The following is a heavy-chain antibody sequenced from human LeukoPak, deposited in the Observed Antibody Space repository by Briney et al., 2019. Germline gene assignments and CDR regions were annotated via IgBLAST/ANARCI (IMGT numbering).Heavy chain of an antibody. CDR2: IYYSGST. V-gene: IGHV4-59*01. D-gene: IGHD2-15*01. CDR1: GGSISSYY. Sequence: SETLSLTCTVSGGSISSYYWSWIRQPPGKGLEWIGYIYYSGSTNYNPSLKSRVTISVDTSKNQFSLKLNSVTAADTAIYYCTRGSRYCSSGSCYGWLDPWGQGTLVTVSS. J-gene: IGHJ5*02. CDR3: TRGSRYCSSGSCYGWLDP.